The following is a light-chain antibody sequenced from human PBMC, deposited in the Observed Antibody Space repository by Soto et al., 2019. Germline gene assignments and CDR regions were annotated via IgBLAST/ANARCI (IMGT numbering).Light chain of an antibody. CDR2: AAS. Sequence: IQLTQSPSSLSAYVGDRVTITCRASQGISSYLAWYQQKPGKAPKLLIYAASTLQSGVPLRFSGSGSGTSFTLTISSLQPEDFATYYCQQLLSYPITFGQGTRLEIK. J-gene: IGKJ5*01. CDR3: QQLLSYPIT. CDR1: QGISSY. V-gene: IGKV1-9*01.